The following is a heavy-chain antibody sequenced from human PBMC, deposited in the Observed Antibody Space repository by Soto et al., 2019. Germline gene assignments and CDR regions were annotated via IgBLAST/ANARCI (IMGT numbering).Heavy chain of an antibody. V-gene: IGHV6-1*01. CDR3: AGDPLAAAGTHPFDY. Sequence: SQTLSLTCAISGDSVSSNSAAWNWIRQSPSRGLEWLGRTYYRSKWYNDYTVSVKSRITINPDTSKNQFSLQLNSVTPEDTAVYYCAGDPLAAAGTHPFDYWGQGTLVTVYS. D-gene: IGHD6-13*01. J-gene: IGHJ4*02. CDR1: GDSVSSNSAA. CDR2: TYYRSKWYN.